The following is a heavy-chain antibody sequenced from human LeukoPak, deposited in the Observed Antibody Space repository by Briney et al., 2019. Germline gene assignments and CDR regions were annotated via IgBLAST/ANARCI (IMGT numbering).Heavy chain of an antibody. V-gene: IGHV4-39*02. Sequence: PSETLSLTCDVYGGSISNSASYWGWIRQPPGKRLEWIATVHHSGSTFYSPSLKSRVAISVDTSKSQFSLKLGSVTATDTAVYYCARDAEYSSGIDVWGQGTTVTVSS. CDR2: VHHSGST. CDR1: GGSISNSASY. J-gene: IGHJ6*02. CDR3: ARDAEYSSGIDV. D-gene: IGHD2-21*01.